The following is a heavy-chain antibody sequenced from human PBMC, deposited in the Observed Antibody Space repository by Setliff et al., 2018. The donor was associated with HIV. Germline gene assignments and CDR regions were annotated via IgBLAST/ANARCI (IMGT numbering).Heavy chain of an antibody. D-gene: IGHD6-19*01. CDR2: INNDVNSI. Sequence: RLSCAASGFTFSTYWMHWVRQAPGKGLVWVARINNDVNSIRYADSVKGRFTISRDNAKNTLYLQMDSLSAEDTAVYYCARDPTWGSGWYLDLWGRGSLVTAPQ. V-gene: IGHV3-74*01. J-gene: IGHJ2*01. CDR1: GFTFSTYW. CDR3: ARDPTWGSGWYLDL.